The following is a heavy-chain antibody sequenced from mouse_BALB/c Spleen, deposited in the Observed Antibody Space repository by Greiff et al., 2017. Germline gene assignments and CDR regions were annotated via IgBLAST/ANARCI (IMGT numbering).Heavy chain of an antibody. CDR3: ARSYRYGDAY. D-gene: IGHD2-14*01. CDR1: GYAFTNYL. Sequence: QVQLQQSGAELVRPGTSVKVSCKASGYAFTNYLIEWVEQRPGQGLEWIGVINPGSGGTNYNEKFKGKATLTADKSSSTAYMQLSSLTSDDSAVYFCARSYRYGDAYWGQGTLVTVSA. V-gene: IGHV1-54*01. J-gene: IGHJ3*01. CDR2: INPGSGGT.